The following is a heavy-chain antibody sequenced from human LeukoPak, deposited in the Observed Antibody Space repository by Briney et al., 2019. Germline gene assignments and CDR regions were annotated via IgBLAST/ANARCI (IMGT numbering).Heavy chain of an antibody. CDR3: AVSRGSSVAAIPHAFDI. CDR2: ISAYNGNT. V-gene: IGHV1-18*01. Sequence: ASVKVSCKASGYTFTSYGISWVRQAPGQGLESMGWISAYNGNTNYAQKLQGRVTMTTDTSTSTAYMELRSLRSDDTAVYYCAVSRGSSVAAIPHAFDIWGQGTMVTVSS. J-gene: IGHJ3*02. D-gene: IGHD2-2*02. CDR1: GYTFTSYG.